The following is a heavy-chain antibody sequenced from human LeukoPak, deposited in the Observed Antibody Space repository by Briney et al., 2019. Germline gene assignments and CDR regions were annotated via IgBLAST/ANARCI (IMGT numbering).Heavy chain of an antibody. J-gene: IGHJ5*02. CDR1: GFTFSNYW. CDR3: ARDDWFDP. Sequence: PGGSLRLSCAASGFTFSNYWMTWVRQAPGKGLEWVANIKQDGTEKYYVDSVKGRFTISRDNAKNSLYLQMSSLRAEDTAVYYCARDDWFDPWGQGTLVTVSS. CDR2: IKQDGTEK. V-gene: IGHV3-7*01.